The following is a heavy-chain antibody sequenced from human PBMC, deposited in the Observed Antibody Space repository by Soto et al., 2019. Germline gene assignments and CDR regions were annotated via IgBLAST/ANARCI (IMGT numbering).Heavy chain of an antibody. D-gene: IGHD2-21*02. Sequence: EVQLLESGGRLVQPGGSLRLSCAASGFTFGNYGMNWVRQAPGKGLEWVSGISGGGGSTYYADSAKGRFTISRDPSKNIVYLEMNSLRAEDTAVYYCAKGFIVVVTVLRPDDAFDVWGQGTLVTVSS. CDR1: GFTFGNYG. CDR2: ISGGGGST. J-gene: IGHJ3*01. CDR3: AKGFIVVVTVLRPDDAFDV. V-gene: IGHV3-23*01.